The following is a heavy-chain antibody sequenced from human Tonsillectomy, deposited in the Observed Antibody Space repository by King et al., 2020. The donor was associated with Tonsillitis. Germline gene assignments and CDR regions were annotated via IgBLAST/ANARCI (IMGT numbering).Heavy chain of an antibody. CDR3: ARDAGYCSGGSCFGYYFYYMDV. CDR1: GGTFSNYT. V-gene: IGHV1-69*04. CDR2: NITILGIT. Sequence: QLVQSGAEVKKPGSSVKVSCKTSGGTFSNYTISWGRQAPGQGLEWMGRNITILGITNYAQKFQGRITITADISTSTAYMELGSLRSEDTAVYYCARDAGYCSGGSCFGYYFYYMDVWGKGTTVTVSS. D-gene: IGHD2-15*01. J-gene: IGHJ6*03.